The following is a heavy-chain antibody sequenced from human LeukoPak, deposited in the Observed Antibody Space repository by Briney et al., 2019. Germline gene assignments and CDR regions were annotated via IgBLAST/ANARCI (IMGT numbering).Heavy chain of an antibody. V-gene: IGHV3-30*02. Sequence: GGSLRLSCAASGFTFSSYGMHWVRQAPGKGLEWVAFIRYDGSNKYYADSVKGRFTISRDNSKNTLYLQMNSLRVEDTAVYCCARVVLRFLEWSETNWFDPWGQGTLVTVSS. CDR3: ARVVLRFLEWSETNWFDP. CDR1: GFTFSSYG. J-gene: IGHJ5*02. CDR2: IRYDGSNK. D-gene: IGHD3-3*01.